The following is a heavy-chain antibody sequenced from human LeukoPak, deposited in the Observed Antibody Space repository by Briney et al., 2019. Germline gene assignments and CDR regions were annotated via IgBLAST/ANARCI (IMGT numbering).Heavy chain of an antibody. V-gene: IGHV4-34*08. D-gene: IGHD6-13*01. CDR1: GFTFSRYG. CDR2: INHSGST. Sequence: PGGSLRLSCAASGFTFSRYGMHWVRQPPGKGLEWIGEINHSGSTNYNPSLKSRVTISVDTSENQFSLKLSSVTAADTAVYYCAKKTGYSSSWSSLRFDPWGQGTLVTVSS. CDR3: AKKTGYSSSWSSLRFDP. J-gene: IGHJ5*02.